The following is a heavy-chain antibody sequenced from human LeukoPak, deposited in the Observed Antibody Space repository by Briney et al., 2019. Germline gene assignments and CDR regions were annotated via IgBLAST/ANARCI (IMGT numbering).Heavy chain of an antibody. V-gene: IGHV5-51*01. CDR3: ARHPSPGIAAAGIGGWFDP. CDR2: IYPGDSDT. J-gene: IGHJ5*02. D-gene: IGHD6-13*01. CDR1: GYNFTSYW. Sequence: GESLQISCQGSGYNFTSYWIGWVRQLPGKGLEWMGIIYPGDSDTRYSPSFQGQVTISADKSIRTAYLQWSSLKASDTAMYYCARHPSPGIAAAGIGGWFDPWGQGTLVTVSS.